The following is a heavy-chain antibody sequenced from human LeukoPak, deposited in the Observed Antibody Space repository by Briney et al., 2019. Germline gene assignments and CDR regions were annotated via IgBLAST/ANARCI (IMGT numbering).Heavy chain of an antibody. Sequence: GGSLRLSCAASGFTVSSNYMSWVRQAPGKGLEWVSVIYSGGSTFYADSVQGRFTISRDNSNNTLFLQMNRLRAEDTAVYYCARDYADYVGYFFFDYWGQGTLVTVSS. D-gene: IGHD4-17*01. CDR2: IYSGGST. J-gene: IGHJ4*02. V-gene: IGHV3-66*01. CDR3: ARDYADYVGYFFFDY. CDR1: GFTVSSNY.